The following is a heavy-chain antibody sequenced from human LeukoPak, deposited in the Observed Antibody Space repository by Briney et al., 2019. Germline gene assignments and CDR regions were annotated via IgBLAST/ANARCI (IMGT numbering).Heavy chain of an antibody. Sequence: GGSLRLSCAASGFTFSNYNMNWVRQAPGKGLEWVSSISSSSSYIYYADSLKGRFTISRDNAKNSLYLQMNSLRAEDTAVYYCARGVGPENYWGQGTLVTVSS. CDR2: ISSSSSYI. D-gene: IGHD2-15*01. V-gene: IGHV3-21*01. CDR3: ARGVGPENY. J-gene: IGHJ4*02. CDR1: GFTFSNYN.